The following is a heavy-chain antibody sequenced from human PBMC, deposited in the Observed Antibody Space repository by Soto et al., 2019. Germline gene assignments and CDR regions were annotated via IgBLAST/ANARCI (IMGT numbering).Heavy chain of an antibody. Sequence: GGSLRVSCAASGFTFSSYGMSWVRQSPGKGLEWVSAISGSGGSTYYADSVKGRFTISRDNSKNTLYLQMNSLRAEDTAVYYCAKDPSLPSGIAVAGKNSDYWGQGTLVTVSS. J-gene: IGHJ4*02. D-gene: IGHD6-19*01. CDR2: ISGSGGST. CDR1: GFTFSSYG. V-gene: IGHV3-23*01. CDR3: AKDPSLPSGIAVAGKNSDY.